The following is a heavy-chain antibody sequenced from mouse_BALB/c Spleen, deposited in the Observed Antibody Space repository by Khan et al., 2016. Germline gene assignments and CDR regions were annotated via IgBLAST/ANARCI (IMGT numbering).Heavy chain of an antibody. J-gene: IGHJ4*01. CDR1: GFSLTDYG. CDR2: IWGGGST. D-gene: IGHD2-3*01. Sequence: VQLVESGPGLVAPSQSLSITCTVSGFSLTDYGVSWIRQPPGKGLEWLGVIWGGGSTYYNSALKSRLSISKDNSKSQVFLKMNSLQTDDTAMYYCAKSPVYDLYAMDYWGQGTSVTVSS. V-gene: IGHV2-6-5*01. CDR3: AKSPVYDLYAMDY.